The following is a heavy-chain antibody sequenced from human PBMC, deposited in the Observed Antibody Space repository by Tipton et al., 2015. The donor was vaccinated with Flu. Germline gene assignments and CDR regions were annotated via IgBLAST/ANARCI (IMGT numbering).Heavy chain of an antibody. V-gene: IGHV3-23*01. D-gene: IGHD5-12*01. CDR3: AKDSSQANYYYYGMDV. J-gene: IGHJ6*02. Sequence: SLRLSCATSGFTFSNSAMTWVRQAPGKGLEWVSGISSNGGGTYYADSVKGRFTISRDNSKNTLYLQMNSLRAEDTAIYYCAKDSSQANYYYYGMDVWGQGTTVTVSS. CDR2: ISSNGGGT. CDR1: GFTFSNSA.